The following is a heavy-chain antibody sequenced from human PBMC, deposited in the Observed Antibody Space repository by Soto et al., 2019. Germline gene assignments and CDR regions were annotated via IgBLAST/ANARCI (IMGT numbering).Heavy chain of an antibody. Sequence: NPSETLSLTCTVSGGSISNFYWSWIRQPPGKGLEWIGYISYSGNTNYNPSLKSRVSISVDTSKNQLSLNLTSVTAADTAVYYCARATMVLSRYYFDSWGQGTPVTVSS. CDR2: ISYSGNT. D-gene: IGHD2-8*01. V-gene: IGHV4-59*01. CDR3: ARATMVLSRYYFDS. J-gene: IGHJ4*02. CDR1: GGSISNFY.